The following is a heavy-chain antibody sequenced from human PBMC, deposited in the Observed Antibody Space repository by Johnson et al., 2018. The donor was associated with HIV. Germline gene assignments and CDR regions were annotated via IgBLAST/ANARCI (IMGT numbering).Heavy chain of an antibody. D-gene: IGHD3-10*01. CDR1: GFTFSSYW. Sequence: VQLVESGGGLVQPGGSLRLSCAASGFTFSSYWMHWVRQAPGKGLVWVSRINSDGSSTSYADSVKGRFTISRDNAKNTLYLQMNSLKTEDTAVFYCTTESMVRGVMGAFDIWGQGTMVTVSS. CDR2: INSDGSST. V-gene: IGHV3-74*01. J-gene: IGHJ3*02. CDR3: TTESMVRGVMGAFDI.